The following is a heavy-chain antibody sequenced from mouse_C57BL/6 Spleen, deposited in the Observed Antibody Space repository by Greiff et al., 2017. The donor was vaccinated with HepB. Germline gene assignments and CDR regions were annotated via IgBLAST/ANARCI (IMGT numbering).Heavy chain of an antibody. V-gene: IGHV1-76*01. CDR1: GYTFTDYY. CDR3: ARGAHATSMDY. D-gene: IGHD3-2*02. J-gene: IGHJ4*01. CDR2: IYPGSGNT. Sequence: QVQLQQSGAELVRPGASVKLSCKASGYTFTDYYINWVKQRTGQGLEWIARIYPGSGNTYYNEKFKGKATLTAEKSSSTAYMQLSSLTSEDSAVYFCARGAHATSMDYWGQGTSVTVSS.